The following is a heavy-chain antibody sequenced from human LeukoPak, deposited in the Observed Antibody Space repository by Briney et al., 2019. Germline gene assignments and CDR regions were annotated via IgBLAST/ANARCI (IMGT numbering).Heavy chain of an antibody. J-gene: IGHJ4*02. CDR2: INPNSGGT. D-gene: IGHD3-22*01. CDR1: GYTFTGYY. Sequence: ASLKVSCKASGYTFTGYYMHWVRQAPGQGLEWMGRINPNSGGTNYAQKFQGRVTMTRDTSISTAYMELSRLRSDDTAVYYCARSKYYYDSSGYYLSYWGQGTLVTVSS. CDR3: ARSKYYYDSSGYYLSY. V-gene: IGHV1-2*06.